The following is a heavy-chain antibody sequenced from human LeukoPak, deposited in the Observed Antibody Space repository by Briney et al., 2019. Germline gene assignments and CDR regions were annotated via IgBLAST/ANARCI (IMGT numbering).Heavy chain of an antibody. J-gene: IGHJ3*02. V-gene: IGHV4-59*02. Sequence: SETLSLTCTVSDDSVSSYFWSWIRQPPGKGLEWIGYIYHSGVTHYSPSLHSRVIISVDTSKNHFSLKLTSVTAADTAVYYCARLLDNDSSGYPDTFDIWGQGTMVTVSS. CDR3: ARLLDNDSSGYPDTFDI. D-gene: IGHD3-22*01. CDR1: DDSVSSYF. CDR2: IYHSGVT.